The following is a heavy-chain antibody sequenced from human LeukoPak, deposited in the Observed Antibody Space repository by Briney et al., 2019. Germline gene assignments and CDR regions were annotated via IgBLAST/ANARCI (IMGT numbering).Heavy chain of an antibody. CDR1: GFTFSTYA. CDR2: IWYDRTNK. D-gene: IGHD4-17*01. CDR3: ARDRLTTVTTFHFDY. J-gene: IGHJ4*02. V-gene: IGHV3-33*01. Sequence: GRSLRLSCAASGFTFSTYAVHWVRQAPGKGLEWVAVIWYDRTNKYYADSVKGRFTISRDNSKNTLYLQMSSLRAEDTAVYYCARDRLTTVTTFHFDYWGQGTLVTVSS.